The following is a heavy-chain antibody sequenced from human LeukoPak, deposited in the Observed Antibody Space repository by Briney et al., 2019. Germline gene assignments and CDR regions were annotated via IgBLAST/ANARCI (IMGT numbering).Heavy chain of an antibody. D-gene: IGHD3-10*01. Sequence: GGSLRLSCAASGFTVSSNYMSWVRQAPGKGLEGGSIIYSGGSTYYADSVKGRFTISRDNSKNTLYLQMNSLRAEDTAVYYCARLVLWFGEPNDYWGQGTLVTVSS. V-gene: IGHV3-66*01. J-gene: IGHJ4*02. CDR2: IYSGGST. CDR3: ARLVLWFGEPNDY. CDR1: GFTVSSNY.